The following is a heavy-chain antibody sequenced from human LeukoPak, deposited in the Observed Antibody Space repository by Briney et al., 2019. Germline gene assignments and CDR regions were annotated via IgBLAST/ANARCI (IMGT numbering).Heavy chain of an antibody. J-gene: IGHJ6*03. V-gene: IGHV6-1*01. Sequence: SQTLSLTCAISGDSVSSNSAAWNWIRQSPSRGLEWLGRTYYRSKWYNDYAISVKSRITINPDTSKNQFSLKLSSVTAADTAVYYCARDGGAPDYDFWSGYKDYYYMDVWGKGTTVTVSS. D-gene: IGHD3-3*01. CDR2: TYYRSKWYN. CDR3: ARDGGAPDYDFWSGYKDYYYMDV. CDR1: GDSVSSNSAA.